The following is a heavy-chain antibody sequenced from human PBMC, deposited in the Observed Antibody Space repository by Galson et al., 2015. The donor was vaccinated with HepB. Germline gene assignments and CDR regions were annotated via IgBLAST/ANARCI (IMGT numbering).Heavy chain of an antibody. CDR2: INPHNGGQ. V-gene: IGHV1-2*02. CDR1: LYAFSNYY. Sequence: SVKVSCKASLYAFSNYYIQWVRQAPGQGLEFLGWINPHNGGQHYTNIFRGRLTLTRDTSVTTAYMELANLRPDDSAVYYCAALVARREHFWGQGTLVTVSS. CDR3: AALVARREHF. D-gene: IGHD1-1*01. J-gene: IGHJ4*02.